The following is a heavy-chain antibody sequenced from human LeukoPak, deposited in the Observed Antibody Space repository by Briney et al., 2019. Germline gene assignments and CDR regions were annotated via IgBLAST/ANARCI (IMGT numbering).Heavy chain of an antibody. V-gene: IGHV1-69*13. CDR1: GGTFSSYA. J-gene: IGHJ4*02. D-gene: IGHD5-12*01. Sequence: ASVKVSCKASGGTFSSYAISWVRQAPGQGLEWMGGIIPIFGTANYAQKFQGRVTITADESTSTAYMELSSLRSEDTAVYYCARESSGYDWFDYWGQGTLVTVSS. CDR3: ARESSGYDWFDY. CDR2: IIPIFGTA.